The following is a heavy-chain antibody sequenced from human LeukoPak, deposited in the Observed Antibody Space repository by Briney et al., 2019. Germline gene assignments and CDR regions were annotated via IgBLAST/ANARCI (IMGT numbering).Heavy chain of an antibody. Sequence: GASLKISSKGSGYSFTSYWIGWVRQTPGKGLEWRGIIYPGDSDTRYSPSFQGQVTISADKSISTAYLQWSSLKASDTAMYYCLSGNPGVYWGQGTLVTVSS. J-gene: IGHJ4*02. V-gene: IGHV5-51*01. CDR2: IYPGDSDT. CDR3: LSGNPGVY. CDR1: GYSFTSYW. D-gene: IGHD4-23*01.